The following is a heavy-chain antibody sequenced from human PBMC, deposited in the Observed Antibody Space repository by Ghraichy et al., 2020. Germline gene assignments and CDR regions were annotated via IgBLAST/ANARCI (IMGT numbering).Heavy chain of an antibody. Sequence: WGSLRLSCAASGFTFSRYGMHWVRQAPGKGLEWVAVISYDGNSKYSPDYRFTISRDNSKNTLYLQMNSLRAEDTAVYYCAKERDTSGYYSFRGDYYGMDVWGQGTTVTVSS. D-gene: IGHD3-22*01. CDR2: ISYDGNSK. J-gene: IGHJ6*02. CDR3: AKERDTSGYYSFRGDYYGMDV. V-gene: IGHV3-30*18. CDR1: GFTFSRYG.